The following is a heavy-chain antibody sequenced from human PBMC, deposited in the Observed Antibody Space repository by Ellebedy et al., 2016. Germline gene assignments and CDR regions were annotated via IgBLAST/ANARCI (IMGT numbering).Heavy chain of an antibody. Sequence: GGSLRLXXAASGFTFSNYAMHWVRQAPGKGLEWVAVVWYDGSDKYYADSVKGRFTISRDNAKNSLSLQMDSLRDDDTAVYYCAKGAGSGAWLTDFWGQGTLVTVSS. D-gene: IGHD3-9*01. J-gene: IGHJ4*02. V-gene: IGHV3-33*06. CDR1: GFTFSNYA. CDR2: VWYDGSDK. CDR3: AKGAGSGAWLTDF.